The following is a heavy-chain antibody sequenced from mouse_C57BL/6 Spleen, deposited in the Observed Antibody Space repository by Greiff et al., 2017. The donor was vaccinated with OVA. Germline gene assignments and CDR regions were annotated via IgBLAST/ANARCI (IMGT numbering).Heavy chain of an antibody. Sequence: QVQLQQPGAELVKPGASVKMSCKASGYTFTSYWITWVKQRPGQGLEWIGDIYPGSGSTNYNEKFKSKATLTVDTSSSTSYMQLSSLTSEDTAVYYCASHSNSPFAYWGQGTLVTVSA. V-gene: IGHV1-55*01. CDR1: GYTFTSYW. D-gene: IGHD2-5*01. CDR3: ASHSNSPFAY. J-gene: IGHJ3*01. CDR2: IYPGSGST.